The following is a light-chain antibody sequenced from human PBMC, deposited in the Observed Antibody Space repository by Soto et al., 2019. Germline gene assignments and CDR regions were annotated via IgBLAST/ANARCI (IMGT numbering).Light chain of an antibody. J-gene: IGKJ2*01. Sequence: DIQMTQSPSSLSAFVGDGVTITCRASHNISTFLHWYQQKPGEAPRFIIYATSNLQHGVPSRFIGSGSGTDFTLTISSLQTDDFETYYCQHSFSTLYTFGQGTKLE. CDR2: ATS. CDR1: HNISTF. CDR3: QHSFSTLYT. V-gene: IGKV1-39*01.